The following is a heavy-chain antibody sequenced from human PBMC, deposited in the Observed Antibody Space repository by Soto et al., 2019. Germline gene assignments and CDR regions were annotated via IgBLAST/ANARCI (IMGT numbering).Heavy chain of an antibody. D-gene: IGHD6-19*01. CDR3: ARFRIPSIAVAVHFDY. V-gene: IGHV1-69*01. J-gene: IGHJ4*02. CDR2: IIPIFGTA. Sequence: QVQLVQSGAEVKKPGSSVKVSCKASGGTFSSYAISWVRQAPGQGLEWMGGIIPIFGTANYAQKFQGRVTITADESTSTAYMELSSRRSEDTAVYYCARFRIPSIAVAVHFDYWGQGTLVTVSS. CDR1: GGTFSSYA.